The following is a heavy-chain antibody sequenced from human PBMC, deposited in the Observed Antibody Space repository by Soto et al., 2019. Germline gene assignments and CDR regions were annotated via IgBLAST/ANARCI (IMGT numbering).Heavy chain of an antibody. V-gene: IGHV1-18*04. CDR2: ISAYNGHT. CDR1: GYTFTSYG. D-gene: IGHD6-13*01. CDR3: ASGRQQLARWYFQH. Sequence: QVQLVQSGAEVKKPGASVKGSCKASGYTFTSYGIRWVRQAPGQGLEWMGWISAYNGHTNYAQKLQGRVTMTTDTSTSKAYMELRSLRSDDTAVYYCASGRQQLARWYFQHWGQGTLVTVSS. J-gene: IGHJ1*01.